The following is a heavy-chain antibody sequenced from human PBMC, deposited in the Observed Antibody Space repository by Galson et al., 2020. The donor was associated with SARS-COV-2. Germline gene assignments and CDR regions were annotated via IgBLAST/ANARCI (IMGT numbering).Heavy chain of an antibody. CDR2: ISYDGSNK. V-gene: IGHV3-30*04. Sequence: GESLKISCAASGFTFSSYAMPWVRQAPGKGLVWVAVISYDGSNKYYADSVKGRFTISRDNSKNTLYLQMNSLRAEDTAVYYCAREDPAFLDAFDIWGQGTMVTVSS. J-gene: IGHJ3*02. D-gene: IGHD3-3*01. CDR1: GFTFSSYA. CDR3: AREDPAFLDAFDI.